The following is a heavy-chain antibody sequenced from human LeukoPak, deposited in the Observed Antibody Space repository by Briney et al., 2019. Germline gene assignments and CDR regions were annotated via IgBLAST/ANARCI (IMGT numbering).Heavy chain of an antibody. Sequence: SETLPLTCTVSGGSISSSSYYWGWIRQPPGKGLEWIGSIYYSGNTYYNPSLKSRVTISVDTSNNQFSLKLSSVTAADTAVYYCVRHASGEDYWGQGTLVTVSS. V-gene: IGHV4-39*01. D-gene: IGHD2-15*01. CDR3: VRHASGEDY. CDR1: GGSISSSSYY. CDR2: IYYSGNT. J-gene: IGHJ4*02.